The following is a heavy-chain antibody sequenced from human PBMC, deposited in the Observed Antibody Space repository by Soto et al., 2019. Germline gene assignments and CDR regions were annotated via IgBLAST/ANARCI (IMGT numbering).Heavy chain of an antibody. CDR2: ISSSSSYI. V-gene: IGHV3-21*01. CDR1: GFTFSSYS. Sequence: XSLRLSFAASGFTFSSYSMHWVPPAPGKGLEWVSSISSSSSYIYYADSVKGRFTISRDNAKNSLYLQMNSLRAEDTAVYYCARVGGQLVPGFDYWGQGTLVTVSS. D-gene: IGHD6-6*01. J-gene: IGHJ4*02. CDR3: ARVGGQLVPGFDY.